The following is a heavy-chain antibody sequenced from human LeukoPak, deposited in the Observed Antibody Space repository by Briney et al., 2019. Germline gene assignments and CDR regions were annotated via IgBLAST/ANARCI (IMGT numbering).Heavy chain of an antibody. Sequence: PGGSLRLSCAGSGFTFSSYWMHWVRQTPGKGLVWVSRINSDGSDTSYADSVKGRFTISRDSAKNTLYLQMNSLRAEDTAVYYCARVLVGVTRPGFDSWGQGTLVTVSS. J-gene: IGHJ4*02. CDR1: GFTFSSYW. CDR2: INSDGSDT. D-gene: IGHD1-26*01. V-gene: IGHV3-74*01. CDR3: ARVLVGVTRPGFDS.